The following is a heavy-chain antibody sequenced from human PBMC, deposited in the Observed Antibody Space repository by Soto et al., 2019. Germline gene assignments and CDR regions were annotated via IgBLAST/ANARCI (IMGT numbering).Heavy chain of an antibody. J-gene: IGHJ6*02. D-gene: IGHD3-16*01. Sequence: QVQLVQSGPEVKKTGTSVKVSCKASGGTFSSRAISWVRQAPGQGLEWMGGIIPVFGRVNYAEKFQDRGTITADESTDTVYMELRRMRSEDTALSYCANSRGGTFLGYHGMDIWGQGTTVSVSS. CDR2: IIPVFGRV. V-gene: IGHV1-69*01. CDR1: GGTFSSRA. CDR3: ANSRGGTFLGYHGMDI.